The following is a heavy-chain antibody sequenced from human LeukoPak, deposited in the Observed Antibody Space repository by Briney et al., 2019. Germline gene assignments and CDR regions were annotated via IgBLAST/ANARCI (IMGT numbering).Heavy chain of an antibody. CDR2: ISAYNGNT. V-gene: IGHV1-18*01. CDR3: ARVRTFATMIVVVRSGAFDY. CDR1: GYTFTSYG. J-gene: IGHJ4*02. D-gene: IGHD3-22*01. Sequence: ASVKVSCKASGYTFTSYGISWVRQAPGQGLEWMGWISAYNGNTNYAQKPQGRVTMTTDTSTSTAYMELRSLRSDDTAVYYCARVRTFATMIVVVRSGAFDYWGQGTLVTVSS.